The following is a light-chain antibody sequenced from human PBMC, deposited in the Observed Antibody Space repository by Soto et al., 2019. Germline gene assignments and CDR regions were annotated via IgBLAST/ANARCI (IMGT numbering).Light chain of an antibody. J-gene: IGKJ4*01. Sequence: ETVMTQSPATLSVSPGEGATLSCRASQSVGSSLAWYQQKPGQAPRLVIYGASVRATGIPARFSGSGSGTEFTLTISSLQSEDFAVYYCQQYKNGPPVTFGGGTKVEI. V-gene: IGKV3-15*01. CDR2: GAS. CDR1: QSVGSS. CDR3: QQYKNGPPVT.